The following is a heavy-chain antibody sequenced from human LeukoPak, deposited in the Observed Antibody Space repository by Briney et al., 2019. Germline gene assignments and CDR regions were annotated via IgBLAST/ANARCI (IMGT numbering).Heavy chain of an antibody. CDR2: INHSGST. V-gene: IGHV4-34*01. D-gene: IGHD3-22*01. CDR1: GGSFSGYY. J-gene: IGHJ6*03. CDR3: ARTRTYYYDSSGHAHYYYYMDV. Sequence: SETLSLTCAVYGGSFSGYYWSWIRQPPGKGLEWIGEINHSGSTNYNPSLKSRVTISVDTSKNQFSLKLSSVTAADTAVYYCARTRTYYYDSSGHAHYYYYMDVWGKGTTVTVSS.